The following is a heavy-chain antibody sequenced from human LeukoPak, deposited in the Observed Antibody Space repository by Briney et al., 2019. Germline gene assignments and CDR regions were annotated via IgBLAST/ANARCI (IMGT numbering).Heavy chain of an antibody. Sequence: KSGGSLRLSCAASGFTFSDYYMSWIRQAPGRGLEWVSSISSSSVYPYYADSVKGRFIISRDNGKSALYLQMTSLRAEDTAVYYCVTSYRILPAASLDQWGQGTLVTVSS. J-gene: IGHJ5*02. D-gene: IGHD2-2*01. CDR2: ISSSSVYP. CDR1: GFTFSDYY. V-gene: IGHV3-11*06. CDR3: VTSYRILPAASLDQ.